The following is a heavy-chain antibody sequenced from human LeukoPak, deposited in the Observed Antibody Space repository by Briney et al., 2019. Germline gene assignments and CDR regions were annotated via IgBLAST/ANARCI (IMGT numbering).Heavy chain of an antibody. Sequence: GGSLRLSCAASGFTFSSYDMHWVRQATGKGLEWVSGIATAGDTYYPGSVKGRFTISRDNAKNLLYLQMNSLRAEDTAVYYCARDGFFRSSSWNGDAFDMWGQGTMVTVSS. CDR3: ARDGFFRSSSWNGDAFDM. D-gene: IGHD6-13*01. CDR2: IATAGDT. CDR1: GFTFSSYD. V-gene: IGHV3-13*01. J-gene: IGHJ3*02.